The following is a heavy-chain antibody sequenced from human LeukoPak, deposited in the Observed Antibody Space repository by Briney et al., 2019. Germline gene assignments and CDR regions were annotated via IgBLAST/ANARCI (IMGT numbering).Heavy chain of an antibody. Sequence: GGSLRLSCAASGFTFRSQWMHWVRQVPGKGLVWVSRINSDGSSTTYADSVKGRFTISRDNAKNSLYLQMNSLGAEDTAVYYCAIPYYGSGRRNGMDVWGKGTTVTVSS. CDR3: AIPYYGSGRRNGMDV. J-gene: IGHJ6*04. V-gene: IGHV3-74*01. CDR1: GFTFRSQW. D-gene: IGHD3-10*01. CDR2: INSDGSST.